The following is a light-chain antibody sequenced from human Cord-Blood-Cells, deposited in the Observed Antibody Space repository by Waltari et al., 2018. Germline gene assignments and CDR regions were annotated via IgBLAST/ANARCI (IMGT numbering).Light chain of an antibody. Sequence: DIQMNQSPSSLSASVGARVTITCRASQSISSYLNWYQQKPGKAPKLLIYAASSLQSGVPSRFSGSGSGTDFTLTISSLQPEDFATYYCQQSYSTPPWTFGQGTKVEIK. J-gene: IGKJ1*01. V-gene: IGKV1-39*01. CDR2: AAS. CDR1: QSISSY. CDR3: QQSYSTPPWT.